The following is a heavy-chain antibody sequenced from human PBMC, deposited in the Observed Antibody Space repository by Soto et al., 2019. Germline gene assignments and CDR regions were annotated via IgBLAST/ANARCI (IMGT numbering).Heavy chain of an antibody. Sequence: ASVKVSCKASGGTFSSYTISWVRQAPGQGLEWMGRIIPILGIANYAQKFQGRVTITADKSTSTAYMELSSLRSEDTAVYYCARDPGVIAYHQRYCSSTSCPNWFDPWGQGTLVTVSS. CDR1: GGTFSSYT. CDR3: ARDPGVIAYHQRYCSSTSCPNWFDP. J-gene: IGHJ5*02. CDR2: IIPILGIA. V-gene: IGHV1-69*04. D-gene: IGHD2-2*01.